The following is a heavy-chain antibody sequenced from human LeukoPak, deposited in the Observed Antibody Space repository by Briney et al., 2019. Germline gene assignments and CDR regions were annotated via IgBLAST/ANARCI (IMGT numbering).Heavy chain of an antibody. Sequence: GGSLRLSCAASGFTFSSYGMDWVRQAPGKGLEWVSYISGSSITIHYADSVKGRFTISRDNAKNSLYLQMNSLRDEDTAVYYCARGISGSIPYAMDVQGQGTTVTVSS. CDR1: GFTFSSYG. V-gene: IGHV3-48*02. J-gene: IGHJ6*02. CDR2: ISGSSITI. D-gene: IGHD1-26*01. CDR3: ARGISGSIPYAMDV.